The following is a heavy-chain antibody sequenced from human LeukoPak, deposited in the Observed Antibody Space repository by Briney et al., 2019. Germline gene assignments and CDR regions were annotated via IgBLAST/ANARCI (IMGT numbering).Heavy chain of an antibody. J-gene: IGHJ4*02. D-gene: IGHD1/OR15-1a*01. Sequence: GGSLRLSCAASGFTFSSYAMSWVRRAPGKGLEWVSAISASGGSTYYADSVKGRFTISRGNSKNTLYLQMNSLRAEDTAVYYCAKGYTWNNIDYWGQGTLVTVSS. CDR2: ISASGGST. CDR1: GFTFSSYA. V-gene: IGHV3-23*01. CDR3: AKGYTWNNIDY.